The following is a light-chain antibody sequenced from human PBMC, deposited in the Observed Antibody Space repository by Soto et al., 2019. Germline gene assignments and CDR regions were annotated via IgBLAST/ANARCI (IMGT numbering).Light chain of an antibody. Sequence: ETLLTQSPATLSMSPGERATLSCRASHSVSSSLAWYQQKPGQAPRLLISGASTRAAGIPARFSGSGSGTEFTLTISSLQSEDFAVYYCQHYNTWPWTFSQGTKVDIK. J-gene: IGKJ1*01. CDR3: QHYNTWPWT. CDR1: HSVSSS. CDR2: GAS. V-gene: IGKV3-15*01.